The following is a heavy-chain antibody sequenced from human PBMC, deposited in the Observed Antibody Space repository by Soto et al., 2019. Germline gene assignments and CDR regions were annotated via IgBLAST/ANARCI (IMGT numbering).Heavy chain of an antibody. CDR3: AKGAQLTHTYNWFDP. V-gene: IGHV3-23*01. CDR2: ISGSGGST. D-gene: IGHD6-13*01. CDR1: GFTFSSYA. J-gene: IGHJ5*02. Sequence: GASLRLSCAASGFTFSSYAMSWVRQAPGKGLEWVSAISGSGGSTYYADSVKGRFTMSRDNSKNTLYLQMNSLRAEDTAVYYCAKGAQLTHTYNWFDPWGQGTLVTVSS.